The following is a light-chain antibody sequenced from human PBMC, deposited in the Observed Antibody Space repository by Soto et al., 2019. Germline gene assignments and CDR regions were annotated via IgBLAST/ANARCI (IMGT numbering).Light chain of an antibody. J-gene: IGKJ5*01. Sequence: EIVLTQSPGTLSLSPGERATLSCRASQTVGSSFLAWFQHKPGQAPRLLIYGASTRATGIPDRFSGSGSGTDFTLTLSSLQPEDFATYYCQQVNSFPSTFGQGTRLEIK. CDR1: QTVGSSF. V-gene: IGKV3-20*01. CDR2: GAS. CDR3: QQVNSFPST.